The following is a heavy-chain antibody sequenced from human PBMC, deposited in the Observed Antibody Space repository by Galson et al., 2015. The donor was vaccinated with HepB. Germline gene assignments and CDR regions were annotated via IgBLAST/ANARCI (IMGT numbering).Heavy chain of an antibody. J-gene: IGHJ4*02. CDR3: TVPEFYGDYGLVDY. D-gene: IGHD4-17*01. CDR1: GFTFSNAW. CDR2: IKSKTDGGTT. V-gene: IGHV3-15*07. Sequence: SLRLSCAASGFTFSNAWMNWVRQAPGKGLEWVGRIKSKTDGGTTDYAAPVKGRFTISRDDSKNTLYLQMNSLKTEDTAVYYCTVPEFYGDYGLVDYWGQGTLVTVSS.